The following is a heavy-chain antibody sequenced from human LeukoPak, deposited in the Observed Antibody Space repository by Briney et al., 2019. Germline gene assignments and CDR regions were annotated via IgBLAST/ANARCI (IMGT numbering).Heavy chain of an antibody. CDR1: GFTFSSYS. CDR2: ISSDGGST. Sequence: GGSLRLSCAASGFTFSSYSMHWVRQAPGKELEYVSAISSDGGSTYYANSVKGRFTISRDNSKNTLYLQMGSLRPEDMAVYYCARSAQTGPHFDYXXXGTLVTVSS. V-gene: IGHV3-64*01. J-gene: IGHJ4*02. D-gene: IGHD1-1*01. CDR3: ARSAQTGPHFDY.